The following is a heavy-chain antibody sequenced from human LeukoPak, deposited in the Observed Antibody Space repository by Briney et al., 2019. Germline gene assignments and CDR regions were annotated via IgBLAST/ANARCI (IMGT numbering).Heavy chain of an antibody. CDR2: ISSSGNTI. J-gene: IGHJ4*02. V-gene: IGHV3-11*04. D-gene: IGHD4-17*01. CDR3: ARAVTTALDY. CDR1: GFTFSDYY. Sequence: GGSLRLSCAASGFTFSDYYMSWIRQAPGKGLEWISYISSSGNTIYYADSVKGRFTISRDSAMNSLYLQMSSLRAEDTAVYFCARAVTTALDYWGQGALVTVSS.